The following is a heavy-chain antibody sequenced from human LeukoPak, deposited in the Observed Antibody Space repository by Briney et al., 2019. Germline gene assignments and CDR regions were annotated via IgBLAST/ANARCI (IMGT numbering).Heavy chain of an antibody. CDR1: GYTFTSYG. V-gene: IGHV1-8*03. CDR3: ARGTSDAFDI. Sequence: ASVKVSCKASGYTFTSYGISWVRQATGQGLEWMGWMNPNSGNTGYAQKFQGRVTITRNTSISTAYMELSSLRSENTAVYYCARGTSDAFDIWAKGQWSPSLQ. J-gene: IGHJ3*02. CDR2: MNPNSGNT.